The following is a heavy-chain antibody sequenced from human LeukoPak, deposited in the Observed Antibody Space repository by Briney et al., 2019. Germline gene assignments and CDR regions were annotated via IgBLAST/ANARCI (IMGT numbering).Heavy chain of an antibody. CDR3: ARARESSGSYYNLYYFDY. Sequence: ASVKVSCEASGYTFTGYYMHWVRQAPGQGLEWMGWINPNSGGTNYAQKFQGRVTMTRDTSISTAYMELSRLRSDDTAVYYCARARESSGSYYNLYYFDYWGQGTLVTVSS. J-gene: IGHJ4*02. V-gene: IGHV1-2*02. CDR1: GYTFTGYY. CDR2: INPNSGGT. D-gene: IGHD3-10*01.